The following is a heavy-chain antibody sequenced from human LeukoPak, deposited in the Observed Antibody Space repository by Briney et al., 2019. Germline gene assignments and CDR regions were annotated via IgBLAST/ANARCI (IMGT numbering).Heavy chain of an antibody. CDR1: GYTFTGYY. Sequence: ASVKVSCKASGYTFTGYYIHWVRQAPGKGLEWMGGFDPEDGETIYAQKFQGRVTMTEDTSTDTAYMELSSLRSEDTAVYYCATVEGSGAFDIWGQGTMVTVSS. CDR3: ATVEGSGAFDI. J-gene: IGHJ3*02. D-gene: IGHD3-10*01. V-gene: IGHV1-24*01. CDR2: FDPEDGET.